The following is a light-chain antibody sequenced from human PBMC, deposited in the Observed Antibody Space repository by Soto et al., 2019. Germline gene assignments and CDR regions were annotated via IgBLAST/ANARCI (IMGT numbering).Light chain of an antibody. CDR2: LNSDGSH. J-gene: IGLJ1*01. Sequence: HLVLTQSPSASASLGASVKVTCTLSSGHSTYAIAWHQQQPEKGPRYLMKLNSDGSHNKGDGIPDRFSGSSSGAERYLTISSLQSEDEADYYCQTWGTGIHVFGTGTKLTVL. V-gene: IGLV4-69*01. CDR1: SGHSTYA. CDR3: QTWGTGIHV.